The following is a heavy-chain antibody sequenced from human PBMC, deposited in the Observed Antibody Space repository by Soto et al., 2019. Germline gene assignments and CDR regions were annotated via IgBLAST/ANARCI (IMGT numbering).Heavy chain of an antibody. CDR1: GYSFTSFW. D-gene: IGHD1-26*01. CDR2: IYVDDSET. J-gene: IGHJ4*02. CDR3: ARYSGSYWHYLDF. V-gene: IGHV5-51*01. Sequence: PGESLKISCKGSGYSFTSFWIAWVRQMPGKGLEWMGIIYVDDSETRYSPSFQGQVTISADKSVSTAYLQWRSLEATDSAIYYCARYSGSYWHYLDFWGQGTLVTVSS.